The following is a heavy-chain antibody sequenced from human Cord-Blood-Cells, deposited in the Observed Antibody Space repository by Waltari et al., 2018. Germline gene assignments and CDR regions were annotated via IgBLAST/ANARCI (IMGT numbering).Heavy chain of an antibody. CDR1: GGSISSYY. CDR3: ARGRYDYYGSGSYRGFDY. D-gene: IGHD3-10*01. V-gene: IGHV4-59*01. Sequence: QVQLQESGPGLVKPSETLSLTCTVSGGSISSYYWSWIRQPPGKGLEWIGYIYYSGSTNYTPSLKRRVTISVDTSKNQFSLKLSSVTAADTAVYYCARGRYDYYGSGSYRGFDYWGQGTLVTVSS. CDR2: IYYSGST. J-gene: IGHJ4*02.